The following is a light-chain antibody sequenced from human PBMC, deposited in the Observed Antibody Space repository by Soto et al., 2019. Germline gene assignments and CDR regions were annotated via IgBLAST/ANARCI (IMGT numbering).Light chain of an antibody. CDR3: QQYNGYPYT. CDR2: KAS. V-gene: IGKV1-5*03. J-gene: IGKJ2*01. Sequence: DIQMTQSPSTLSASVGDRVTLTCRASQSVSDWLAWYQQKPGKAPKLLMYKASTLETGVPSRFSGSGSGTEFPLTISSLQPADFATYYCQQYNGYPYTFGQGTKLEIK. CDR1: QSVSDW.